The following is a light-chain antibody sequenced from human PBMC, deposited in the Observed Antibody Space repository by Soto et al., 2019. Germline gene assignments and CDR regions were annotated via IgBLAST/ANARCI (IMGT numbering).Light chain of an antibody. J-gene: IGKJ1*01. CDR1: QSVSSSY. Sequence: VLTVSTGTLSLSPAENETHSCRASQSVSSSYLAWYQQKRGQAPRLLIYGASTRATGIPARFSGSGSGTEFTLTISSLQSEDFAVYYCQQYNNWPRTFGQETKVDIK. CDR2: GAS. CDR3: QQYNNWPRT. V-gene: IGKV3-15*01.